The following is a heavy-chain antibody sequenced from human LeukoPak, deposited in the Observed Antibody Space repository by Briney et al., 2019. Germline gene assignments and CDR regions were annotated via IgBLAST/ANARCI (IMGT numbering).Heavy chain of an antibody. J-gene: IGHJ5*02. CDR1: SGSLNSSPYY. D-gene: IGHD3-9*01. Sequence: PSETLSLTCTVSSGSLNSSPYYWAWIRQPPGKGLEWIGSIYHSGSTNYNPSLKSRVTISVDTSKNQFSLKLSSVTAADTAVYYCARLSWRGYFDWLSPWGQGTLVTVSS. CDR2: IYHSGST. CDR3: ARLSWRGYFDWLSP. V-gene: IGHV4-39*07.